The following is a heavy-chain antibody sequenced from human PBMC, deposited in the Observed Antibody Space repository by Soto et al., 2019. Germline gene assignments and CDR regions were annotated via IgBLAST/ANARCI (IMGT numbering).Heavy chain of an antibody. Sequence: QVQLQESGPGLVKPAETLSLTCTVSGGPISDWYWSWIRQPPEKGLEWIGYFYNSGTINYNPSLARRATISLYPSKNQLSLRLASGTAADTAVYYCARAGYGGFGPLAYWGQGALVTVSS. CDR3: ARAGYGGFGPLAY. CDR1: GGPISDWY. CDR2: FYNSGTI. V-gene: IGHV4-59*01. D-gene: IGHD5-18*01. J-gene: IGHJ4*02.